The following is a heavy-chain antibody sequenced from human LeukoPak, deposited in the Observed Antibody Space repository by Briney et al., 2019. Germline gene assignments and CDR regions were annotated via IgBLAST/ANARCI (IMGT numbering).Heavy chain of an antibody. CDR1: GGSINSGSYY. CDR3: ARARNYYDSSGFYYEGDAFDI. Sequence: PSQTLSLTCTVSGGSINSGSYYWNWIRQPAGKGLEWIGHIYASGSTNYNPSLKSRVTISVDTSKNQFSLKLSSVTAADTAVYYCARARNYYDSSGFYYEGDAFDIWGQGTMVTVSS. V-gene: IGHV4-61*09. CDR2: IYASGST. J-gene: IGHJ3*02. D-gene: IGHD3-22*01.